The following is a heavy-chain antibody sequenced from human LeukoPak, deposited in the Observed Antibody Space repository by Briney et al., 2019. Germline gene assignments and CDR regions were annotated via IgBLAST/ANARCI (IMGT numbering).Heavy chain of an antibody. Sequence: QPGGSLRLSCAASGFTSSSYWMSWVRQAPGKGLEWVANIKQDGSEKYYVDSVKGRFTISRDNAKNSLYLQMNSLRAEDTAVYYCAREEGGYCSGGSCYHDYWGQGTLVTVSS. D-gene: IGHD2-15*01. J-gene: IGHJ4*02. CDR3: AREEGGYCSGGSCYHDY. V-gene: IGHV3-7*03. CDR1: GFTSSSYW. CDR2: IKQDGSEK.